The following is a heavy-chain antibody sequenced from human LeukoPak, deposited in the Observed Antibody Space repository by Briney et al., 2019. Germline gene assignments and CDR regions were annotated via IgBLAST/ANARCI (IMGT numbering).Heavy chain of an antibody. D-gene: IGHD3-16*01. CDR1: GFTFSTYS. CDR2: ISSSSSYI. Sequence: GGSLRLSCAASGFTFSTYSMTWVRQAPGKGLEWVSSISSSSSYIFYADSVKGRFTISRDNAKNSLYLQMNSLRVEDTAMYFCASRNWGWGQGTLVAVSS. CDR3: ASRNWG. J-gene: IGHJ4*02. V-gene: IGHV3-21*01.